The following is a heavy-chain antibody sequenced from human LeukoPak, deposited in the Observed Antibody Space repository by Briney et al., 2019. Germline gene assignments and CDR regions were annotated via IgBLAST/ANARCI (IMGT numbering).Heavy chain of an antibody. V-gene: IGHV3-21*01. D-gene: IGHD5-12*01. CDR1: GFTLSSYS. J-gene: IGHJ4*02. CDR2: ISSSSSYI. CDR3: TTDSGAYDYNY. Sequence: GGSLRLSCAASGFTLSSYSMNWVRQAPGKGLEWVSSISSSSSYIYYADSVKGRFTISRDNAKNSLYLQMNSLRAEDTAVYYCTTDSGAYDYNYWGRGTLVTVSS.